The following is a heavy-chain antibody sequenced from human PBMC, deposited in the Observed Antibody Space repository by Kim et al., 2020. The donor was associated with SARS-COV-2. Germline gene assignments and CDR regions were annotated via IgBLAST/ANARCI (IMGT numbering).Heavy chain of an antibody. CDR1: GFTFSPFW. J-gene: IGHJ4*02. Sequence: GGSLRLSCAASGFTFSPFWMSWVRQAPGKGLEWVANIKPDGSGKFYVDSVKGRFTISRDNAKNSLYLQMNSLRSEDTAVYYCARAGYTSAWDYGGQGALVTVSS. CDR3: ARAGYTSAWDY. CDR2: IKPDGSGK. V-gene: IGHV3-7*01. D-gene: IGHD6-25*01.